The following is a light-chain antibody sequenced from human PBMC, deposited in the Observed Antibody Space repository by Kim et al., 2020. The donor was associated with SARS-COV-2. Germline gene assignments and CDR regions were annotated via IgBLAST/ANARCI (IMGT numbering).Light chain of an antibody. CDR2: AAT. Sequence: AIQMTQSPSSLSASVGDRVTITCRASQDIRNDLGWYQQRPGKAPRLLIFAATALQSRVPSRFSGSGSGTEFILTIDSLQPEDLATYFCQQDHNYPRTFGQGTKVDIK. J-gene: IGKJ1*01. CDR1: QDIRND. V-gene: IGKV1-6*01. CDR3: QQDHNYPRT.